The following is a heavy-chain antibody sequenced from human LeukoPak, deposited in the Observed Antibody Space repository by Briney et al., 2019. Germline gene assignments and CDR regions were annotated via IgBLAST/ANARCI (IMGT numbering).Heavy chain of an antibody. CDR1: EFTFNSYG. Sequence: GRSLRLSCAASEFTFNSYGIHWVRQAPGKGLEWVAFIWYDGSNKYYADSVKGRFTISRDNSKNTLYLQMNSLRAEDTAVYYCARARTTRGFDYWGQGTLVTVSS. CDR2: IWYDGSNK. CDR3: ARARTTRGFDY. V-gene: IGHV3-33*01. J-gene: IGHJ4*02. D-gene: IGHD4-17*01.